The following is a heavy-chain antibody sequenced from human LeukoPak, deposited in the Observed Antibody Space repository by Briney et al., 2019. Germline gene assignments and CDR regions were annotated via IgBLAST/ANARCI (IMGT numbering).Heavy chain of an antibody. CDR1: GGSISSGSYY. J-gene: IGHJ3*02. D-gene: IGHD2-15*01. CDR3: ARPDGNAFDI. Sequence: SETLFLACTVSGGSISSGSYYWSWIRQPAGKGLKWIGRIYTSGSTNYNPSLKSRVTISVDTSKNQFSLKLSSVTAADTAVYHCARPDGNAFDIWGQGTMVTVSS. CDR2: IYTSGST. V-gene: IGHV4-61*02.